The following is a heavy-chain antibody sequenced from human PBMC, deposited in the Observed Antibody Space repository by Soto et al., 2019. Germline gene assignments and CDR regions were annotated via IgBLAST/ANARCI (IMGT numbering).Heavy chain of an antibody. CDR2: IFSNDGE. V-gene: IGHV2-26*01. CDR1: GFSLSDARMG. Sequence: QVTLKESGPVLVKPTETLTLTCTVSGFSLSDARMGVSWIRQPPGKALEWLAHIFSNDGESYSTSLKSRLTISKDTSKSQVVLILTNMDPVDTATYDCARMLRGGSWPDYSYFMDVWGKGSTVTVSS. CDR3: ARMLRGGSWPDYSYFMDV. D-gene: IGHD2-15*01. J-gene: IGHJ6*03.